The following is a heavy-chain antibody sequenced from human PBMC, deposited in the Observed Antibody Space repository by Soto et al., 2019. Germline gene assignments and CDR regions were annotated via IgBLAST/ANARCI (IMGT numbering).Heavy chain of an antibody. CDR3: AKDPSSGFADY. CDR1: GFPLTSYG. V-gene: IGHV3-23*01. CDR2: VTPDGVDT. Sequence: RGSLRLSCAASGFPLTSYGMTWVRQAPGGGLDWVSTVTPDGVDTHYSDSVKGRFTISRETCKNTLFLQMNSLRAENAAVYYCAKDPSSGFADYGSKGILVTVSS. D-gene: IGHD3-3*01. J-gene: IGHJ4*02.